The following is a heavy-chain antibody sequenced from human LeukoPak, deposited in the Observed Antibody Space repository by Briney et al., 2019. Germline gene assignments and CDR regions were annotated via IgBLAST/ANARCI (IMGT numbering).Heavy chain of an antibody. CDR2: IYYSGST. V-gene: IGHV4-39*01. Sequence: SDTLSLTCTVSGGSISSSSYYWGWIRQPPGKGLEWIGSIYYSGSTYYNPSLKSRVTISVDTSNNQFSLKLRSVTGAGTAVLYCARTLLDFLSGYYSDFWGQGTLVTVSS. J-gene: IGHJ4*02. D-gene: IGHD3-3*01. CDR3: ARTLLDFLSGYYSDF. CDR1: GGSISSSSYY.